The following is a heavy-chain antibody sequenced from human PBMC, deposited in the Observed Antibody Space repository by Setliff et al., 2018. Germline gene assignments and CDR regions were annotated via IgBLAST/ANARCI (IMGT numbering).Heavy chain of an antibody. CDR3: STGYSDSSGYYSDWFDP. CDR1: GFTFSGSA. V-gene: IGHV3-73*01. CDR2: IRRNADNRAP. J-gene: IGHJ5*02. Sequence: GGSLRLSCAASGFTFSGSAVHWVRQASGKGLEWVGRIRRNADNRAPIYAASVKGRFTISRDDSKNTLYLQMNSLKTEDTAVYYCSTGYSDSSGYYSDWFDPWGQGTLVTVSS. D-gene: IGHD3-22*01.